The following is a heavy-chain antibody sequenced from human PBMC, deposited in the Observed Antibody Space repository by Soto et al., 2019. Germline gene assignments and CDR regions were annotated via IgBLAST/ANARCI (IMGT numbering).Heavy chain of an antibody. J-gene: IGHJ4*02. CDR2: IRSKAYGGTT. Sequence: GSLRLSCTASGFTFGDYAMSWFRQAPGKGLEWVGFIRSKAYGGTTEYAASVKGRFTISRDDSKSIAYLQMNSLKTEDTAVYYCTRAEIGPYDFWSGYKIFDYWGQGTLVTVSS. V-gene: IGHV3-49*03. CDR1: GFTFGDYA. D-gene: IGHD3-3*01. CDR3: TRAEIGPYDFWSGYKIFDY.